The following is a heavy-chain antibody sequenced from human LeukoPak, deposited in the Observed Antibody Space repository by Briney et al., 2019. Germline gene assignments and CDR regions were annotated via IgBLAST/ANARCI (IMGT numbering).Heavy chain of an antibody. CDR2: IYPDDSDT. D-gene: IGHD6-13*01. CDR3: ARQSSTWEVDY. J-gene: IGHJ4*02. V-gene: IGHV5-51*01. CDR1: GYXFTTYW. Sequence: GESLKISCNGSGYXFTTYWICWVRQMPGKGLEWLGMIYPDDSDTRYSPSFQGQVTISADKSISTAYLQWSSLRASDTAMYYCARQSSTWEVDYWGQGSLVTVSS.